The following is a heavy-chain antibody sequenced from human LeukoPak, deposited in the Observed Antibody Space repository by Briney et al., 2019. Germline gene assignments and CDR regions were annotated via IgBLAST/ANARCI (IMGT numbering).Heavy chain of an antibody. D-gene: IGHD6-25*01. CDR3: ARGGTGYIDC. Sequence: SETLSLTCAVSDDSISSTNWWSWVRQPPGKGLEWIGEIYHSGSTNYSPSLKSRVTISVDKYENQFSLKLTSVTAADTAIYYCARGGTGYIDCWGQGTLVTVSS. CDR1: DDSISSTNW. J-gene: IGHJ4*02. V-gene: IGHV4-4*02. CDR2: IYHSGST.